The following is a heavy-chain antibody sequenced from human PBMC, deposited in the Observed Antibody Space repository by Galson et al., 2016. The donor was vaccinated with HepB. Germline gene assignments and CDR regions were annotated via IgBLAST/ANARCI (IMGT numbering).Heavy chain of an antibody. J-gene: IGHJ6*02. CDR3: ARDRAMLGVYYYGMNV. Sequence: SLRLSCAASGFTFSSYGMHWVRQAPGKGLEWVAIIWYNGSNKYYADSVKGRFTISRDNSKNTLYLQMNSLRVEDTAAYYCARDRAMLGVYYYGMNVWGQGTTVTVSS. CDR2: IWYNGSNK. D-gene: IGHD3-10*02. V-gene: IGHV3-33*01. CDR1: GFTFSSYG.